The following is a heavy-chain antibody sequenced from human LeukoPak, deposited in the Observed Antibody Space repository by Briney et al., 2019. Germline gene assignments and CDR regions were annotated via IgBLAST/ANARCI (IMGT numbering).Heavy chain of an antibody. CDR2: ISSSNSYI. J-gene: IGHJ4*02. CDR3: ARRNYYGSGSYPGYFDY. Sequence: GGSLRLSFAASGFTFSSYSMNWVRQAPGKGLEWVSSISSSNSYIYYADSVKGRFTISRDNAKNSLYLQMNSLRAEDTAVYYCARRNYYGSGSYPGYFDYWGQGTLVTVSS. D-gene: IGHD3-10*01. V-gene: IGHV3-21*01. CDR1: GFTFSSYS.